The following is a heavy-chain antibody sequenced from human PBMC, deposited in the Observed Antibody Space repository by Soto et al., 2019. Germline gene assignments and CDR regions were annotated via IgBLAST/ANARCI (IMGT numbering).Heavy chain of an antibody. CDR3: ARAQSFFGVVIIHPLFDWFDP. D-gene: IGHD3-3*01. Sequence: GASVKVSCKASGYTFTSYGISWVRQAPGQGLEWMGWISAYNGNTNYAQKLQGRVTMTTDTSTSTAYMELRSLRSDDTAVYYCARAQSFFGVVIIHPLFDWFDPWGQGTLVTVSS. CDR2: ISAYNGNT. J-gene: IGHJ5*02. CDR1: GYTFTSYG. V-gene: IGHV1-18*01.